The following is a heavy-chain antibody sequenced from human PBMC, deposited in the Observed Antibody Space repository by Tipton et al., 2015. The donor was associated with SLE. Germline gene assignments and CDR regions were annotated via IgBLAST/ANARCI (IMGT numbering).Heavy chain of an antibody. J-gene: IGHJ4*02. CDR3: ARDRGYTGYDPPGYFDY. CDR2: ISSSSSFL. D-gene: IGHD5-12*01. CDR1: GFIFSDYY. V-gene: IGHV3-11*06. Sequence: GSLRLSCAASGFIFSDYYMSWIRQAPGKGLEWVSSISSSSSFLSYRDSVKGRFTISRDNAKNSLYLHMSSLRAEDTAVYYCARDRGYTGYDPPGYFDYWGQGTLVTVSS.